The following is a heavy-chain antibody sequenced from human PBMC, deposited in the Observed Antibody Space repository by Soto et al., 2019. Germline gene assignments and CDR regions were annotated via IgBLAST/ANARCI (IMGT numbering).Heavy chain of an antibody. V-gene: IGHV4-59*01. Sequence: SETLSLTCTVSGGSISSYYWSWIRQPPGKGLEWIGYIYYSGSTNYNPSLKSRVTISVDTSKNEFSLKLSSVTAADTAVYYCARANVMYYYDSSGLWFDPWGQGTLVTVS. CDR2: IYYSGST. D-gene: IGHD3-22*01. CDR1: GGSISSYY. J-gene: IGHJ5*02. CDR3: ARANVMYYYDSSGLWFDP.